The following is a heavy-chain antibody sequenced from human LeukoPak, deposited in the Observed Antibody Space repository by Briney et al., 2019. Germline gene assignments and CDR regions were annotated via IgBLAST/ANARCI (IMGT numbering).Heavy chain of an antibody. V-gene: IGHV3-74*01. CDR3: ASLGRGYSGYGYG. J-gene: IGHJ4*02. Sequence: GGSLRLSCAASGFTFSSYWMHWVRQAPGKGLVWVSRINGDGSSTSYADSVKGRFTISRDNAKNTLYLQMNSLRAEDTAVYYCASLGRGYSGYGYGWGQGTLVTVSS. D-gene: IGHD5-12*01. CDR2: INGDGSST. CDR1: GFTFSSYW.